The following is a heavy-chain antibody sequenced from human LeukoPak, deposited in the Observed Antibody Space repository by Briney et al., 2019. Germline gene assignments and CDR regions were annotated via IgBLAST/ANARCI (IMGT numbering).Heavy chain of an antibody. CDR1: GCTFSSSG. D-gene: IGHD4-23*01. CDR3: AKMRGPTVASAFDY. J-gene: IGHJ4*02. V-gene: IGHV3-30*18. Sequence: GGSLRLSCAASGCTFSSSGVHWVRQAPGKGLEWVAVISYDGSNKYYTDSVKGRFTISRDNSKNTLYLQMNSLRAEDTAVYYCAKMRGPTVASAFDYWGQGTLVTVSS. CDR2: ISYDGSNK.